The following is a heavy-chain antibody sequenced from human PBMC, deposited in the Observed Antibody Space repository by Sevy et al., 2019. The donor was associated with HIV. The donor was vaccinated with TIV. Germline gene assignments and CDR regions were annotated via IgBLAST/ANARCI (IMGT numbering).Heavy chain of an antibody. CDR2: MSYNGNKK. J-gene: IGHJ6*02. V-gene: IGHV3-30*04. CDR3: AREGVLMGGAIVSYGMDV. D-gene: IGHD3-16*02. Sequence: GGSLRLSCAASGFSFSRSPMHWVHQAPGKGLEWVAVMSYNGNKKYNGDSVKGRFTISRDDSKNTLYLQMNSLRAEDTAVYYCAREGVLMGGAIVSYGMDVWGQGTTVTVSS. CDR1: GFSFSRSP.